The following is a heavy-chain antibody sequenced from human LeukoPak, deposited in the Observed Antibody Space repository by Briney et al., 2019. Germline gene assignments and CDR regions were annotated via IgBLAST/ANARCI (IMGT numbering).Heavy chain of an antibody. V-gene: IGHV1-3*01. CDR1: GYTFTSYA. J-gene: IGHJ6*02. D-gene: IGHD6-19*01. Sequence: ASVTVSCKASGYTFTSYAMHWVRQAPGQRLEWMGWINAGNGNTKYSQKFQGRVTITRDTSASTAYMELSSLRSEDTAVYYCARGGWYVYYYYYGMDVWGQGTTVTVSS. CDR3: ARGGWYVYYYYYGMDV. CDR2: INAGNGNT.